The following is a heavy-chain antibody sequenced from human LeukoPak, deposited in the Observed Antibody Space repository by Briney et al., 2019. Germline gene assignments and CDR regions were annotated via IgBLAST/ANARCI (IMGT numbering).Heavy chain of an antibody. J-gene: IGHJ6*04. CDR2: IKQDGSEK. Sequence: GGSLGLSCATSGFTFSSYWMSWVRQAPGKGLEWVANIKQDGSEKYYVDSVKGRFTISRDNAKNSLYLQMNSLRAEDTAVYYCAELGITMIGGVWGKGTTVTISS. CDR3: AELGITMIGGV. V-gene: IGHV3-7*01. D-gene: IGHD3-10*02. CDR1: GFTFSSYW.